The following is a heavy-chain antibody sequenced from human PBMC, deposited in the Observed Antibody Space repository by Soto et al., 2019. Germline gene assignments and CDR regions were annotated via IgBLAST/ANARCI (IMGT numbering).Heavy chain of an antibody. CDR3: ARDMSRYDSWSGYVSTTNWFDP. CDR1: GDSISSGGYY. V-gene: IGHV4-31*03. Sequence: SETLSLTCIVSGDSISSGGYYWSWIRQHPVKGLEWIGYIFYSGSAFYNPSLKGRVTISVETSENRFSLRLNSVTAADTAVYYCARDMSRYDSWSGYVSTTNWFDPWGQGALVTVSS. J-gene: IGHJ5*02. D-gene: IGHD3-3*01. CDR2: IFYSGSA.